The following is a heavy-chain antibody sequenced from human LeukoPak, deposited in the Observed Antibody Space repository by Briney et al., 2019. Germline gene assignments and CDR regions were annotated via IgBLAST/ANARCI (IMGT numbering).Heavy chain of an antibody. CDR3: ARSATFTMAED. J-gene: IGHJ4*02. CDR2: ISPNSGGT. CDR1: GYTFTGYY. Sequence: ASVKVSCKASGYTFTGYYMHWVRQAPGQGLEWMGWISPNSGGTNYAQKFQGRVTITADESTSTAYMELSSLRSEDTAVYYCARSATFTMAEDWGQGTLVTVSS. D-gene: IGHD3-10*01. V-gene: IGHV1-2*02.